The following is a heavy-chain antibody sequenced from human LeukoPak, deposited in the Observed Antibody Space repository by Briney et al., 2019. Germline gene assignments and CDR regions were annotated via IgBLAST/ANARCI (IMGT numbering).Heavy chain of an antibody. CDR2: ISGSGGDT. CDR1: GFIFSGHA. Sequence: GGSLRLSCAASGFIFSGHAMIWVRQAPRKGLEWVSMISGSGGDTYYGDSVKGRFTISRDNSKNTVYLQMNSLRAEDTAVYYCAKSPLVRGVIPLFDYWGQGTLVTVSS. CDR3: AKSPLVRGVIPLFDY. J-gene: IGHJ4*02. D-gene: IGHD3-10*01. V-gene: IGHV3-23*01.